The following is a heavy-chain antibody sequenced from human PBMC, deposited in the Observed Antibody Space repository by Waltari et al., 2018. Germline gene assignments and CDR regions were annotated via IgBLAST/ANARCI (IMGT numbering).Heavy chain of an antibody. J-gene: IGHJ3*02. CDR3: ALVRVVNAFDI. CDR1: GVSMRSGEYY. Sequence: QVQLQESGPGLVKPLQTLSLTCNVSGVSMRSGEYYWSWIRQPAGKGLEWIGYIYTSGRATYNPSLKSRVSMSIDTFKNQFSLNLKSVTAADTAVYYCALVRVVNAFDIWGQGTMVTVSS. V-gene: IGHV4-61*09. D-gene: IGHD3-3*01. CDR2: IYTSGRA.